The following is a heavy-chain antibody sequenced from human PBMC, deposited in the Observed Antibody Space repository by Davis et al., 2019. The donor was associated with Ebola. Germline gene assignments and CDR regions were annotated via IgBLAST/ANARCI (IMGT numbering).Heavy chain of an antibody. J-gene: IGHJ4*02. CDR1: GGTFSSYA. CDR3: AREVGETKLDQ. Sequence: SVKVSCKASGGTFSSYAISWVRQAPGQGLDWMGGIIPVFGTTNYAQKFQGRVTLTADESTSTAYVELTNLRSDDTAVYYCAREVGETKLDQWGQGTLVTVSS. V-gene: IGHV1-69*13. D-gene: IGHD1-26*01. CDR2: IIPVFGTT.